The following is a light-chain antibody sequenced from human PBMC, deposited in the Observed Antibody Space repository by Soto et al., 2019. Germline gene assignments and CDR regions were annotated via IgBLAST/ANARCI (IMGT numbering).Light chain of an antibody. CDR3: QLYGTSPL. J-gene: IGKJ3*01. CDR1: QSVSSSY. V-gene: IGKV3-20*01. Sequence: SSGTLSLSPGGRATLSCRASQSVSSSYLAWYQQKPGQAPRLLIYGASIRATGIPDRFSGSGSGTDFTLTISGLEPEDFGMYYCQLYGTSPLFGPGTKVDIK. CDR2: GAS.